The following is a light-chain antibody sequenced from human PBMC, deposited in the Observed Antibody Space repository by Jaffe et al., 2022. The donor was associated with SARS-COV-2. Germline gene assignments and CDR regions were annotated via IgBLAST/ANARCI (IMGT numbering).Light chain of an antibody. J-gene: IGKJ4*01. Sequence: DIQLTQSPSFLSASVGDRVTITCRASQDISSYLAWYQQKPGKAPKLLIYAASTLQSGVPSRFSGSGSGTEFTLTISSVQPEDFATYYCQQLHSYVLTFGGGTKVEIK. CDR3: QQLHSYVLT. CDR2: AAS. CDR1: QDISSY. V-gene: IGKV1-9*01.